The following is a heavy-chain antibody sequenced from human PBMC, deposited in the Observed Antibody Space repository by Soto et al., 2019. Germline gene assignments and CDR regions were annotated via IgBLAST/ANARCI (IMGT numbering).Heavy chain of an antibody. D-gene: IGHD3-22*01. CDR1: GVSISSYY. J-gene: IGHJ4*02. CDR3: ARVHYDSICYYYDAHLYYHAY. V-gene: IGHV4-59*01. CDR2: IYYSGST. Sequence: SETLSLTCTVSGVSISSYYWSWIRQPPGKGLEWIGYIYYSGSTNYNPSLKSRVTISVDTSKNQFSLKLSSVTAADTAVYYCARVHYDSICYYYDAHLYYHAYWGRRSPVLVSS.